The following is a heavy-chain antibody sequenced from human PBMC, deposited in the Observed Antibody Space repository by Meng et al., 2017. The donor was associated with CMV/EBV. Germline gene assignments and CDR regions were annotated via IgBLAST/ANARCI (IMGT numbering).Heavy chain of an antibody. CDR2: INHSGST. CDR3: ARGVGATGKADY. Sequence: QVQLQQCGAGLLKPSETLSLTCAVYGGSFSGYYWSWIRQPPGKGLEWIGEINHSGSTNYNPSLKSRVTISVDTSKNQFSLKLSSVTAADTAVYYCARGVGATGKADYWGQGTLVTVSS. J-gene: IGHJ4*02. D-gene: IGHD1-26*01. CDR1: GGSFSGYY. V-gene: IGHV4-34*01.